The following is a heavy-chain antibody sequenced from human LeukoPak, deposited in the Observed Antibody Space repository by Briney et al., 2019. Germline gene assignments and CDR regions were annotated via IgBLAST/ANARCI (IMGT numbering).Heavy chain of an antibody. CDR3: GRVVGYCSGGSCYNWFDP. V-gene: IGHV1-2*02. CDR1: GYTFTGYY. CDR2: MNPNSGGT. D-gene: IGHD2-15*01. J-gene: IGHJ5*02. Sequence: ASVKVSCKASGYTFTGYYMHWVRQAPGQGLEWMGWMNPNSGGTNYAQKFQGRVTMTRDTSISTAYLQLSRLRSDDTAVYYCGRVVGYCSGGSCYNWFDPWGQGTLVTVSS.